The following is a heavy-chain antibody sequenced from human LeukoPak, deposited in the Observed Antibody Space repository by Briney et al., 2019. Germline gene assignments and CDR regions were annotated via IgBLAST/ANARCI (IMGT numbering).Heavy chain of an antibody. CDR1: GFTFSDHY. CDR2: IYSGGTT. V-gene: IGHV3-53*01. CDR3: TTDGDSYSSSSVDY. D-gene: IGHD6-6*01. Sequence: PGGSLRLSCAASGFTFSDHYMSWVRQAPGKGLEWVSIIYSGGTTYHADSVKGRFTISRDNSKNTLYLQMNSLKTEDTAVYYCTTDGDSYSSSSVDYWGQGTLVTVSS. J-gene: IGHJ4*02.